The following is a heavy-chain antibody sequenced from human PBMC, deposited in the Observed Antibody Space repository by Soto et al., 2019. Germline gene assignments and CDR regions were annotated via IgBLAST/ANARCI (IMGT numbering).Heavy chain of an antibody. V-gene: IGHV3-30*18. CDR1: GFTFSSYG. CDR2: ISYDGSNK. D-gene: IGHD3-22*01. J-gene: IGHJ4*02. Sequence: ESGGGVVQPGRSLRLSCAASGFTFSSYGMHWVRQAPGRGLEWVAVISYDGSNKYYADSVKGRFTISRDNSKNTLYLQMNSLRAEDTAVYYCAKDYYYDSSGYYGAFDYWGQGTLVTVSS. CDR3: AKDYYYDSSGYYGAFDY.